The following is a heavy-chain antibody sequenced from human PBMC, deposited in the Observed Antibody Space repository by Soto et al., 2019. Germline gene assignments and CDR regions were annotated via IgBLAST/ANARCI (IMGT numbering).Heavy chain of an antibody. CDR3: AKGSFGFDY. CDR2: ISKSGDST. J-gene: IGHJ4*02. V-gene: IGHV3-23*01. D-gene: IGHD3-10*01. CDR1: AVTFTSYA. Sequence: EVQLLESGGFVQPAGWLLISCAASAVTFTSYAMTCVRHVAGEGLQWVSSISKSGDSTYYADSVKGRFTTSRDNSKNTLYLQMNSLRAEDTAIYYCAKGSFGFDYWGQGTLVTVSS.